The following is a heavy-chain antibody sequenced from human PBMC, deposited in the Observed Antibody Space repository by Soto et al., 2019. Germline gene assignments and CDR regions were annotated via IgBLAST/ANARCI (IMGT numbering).Heavy chain of an antibody. CDR1: GYTFTGYY. CDR3: AREFRDGVVVVAATNAFDI. CDR2: INPNSGGT. J-gene: IGHJ3*02. V-gene: IGHV1-2*04. D-gene: IGHD2-15*01. Sequence: QVQLVQSGAEVKKPGASVKVSCKASGYTFTGYYMHWVRQAPGQGLEWMGWINPNSGGTNYAQKFQGWVTMTRDTSISKAYMELSRLRSDDTAVYYCAREFRDGVVVVAATNAFDIWGQGTMVTVSS.